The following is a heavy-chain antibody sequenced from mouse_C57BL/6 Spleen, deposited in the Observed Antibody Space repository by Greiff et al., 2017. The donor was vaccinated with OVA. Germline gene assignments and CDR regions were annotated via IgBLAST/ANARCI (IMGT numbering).Heavy chain of an antibody. J-gene: IGHJ4*01. V-gene: IGHV1-81*01. CDR1: GYTFTSYG. D-gene: IGHD5-5*01. CDR2: IYPRSGNT. Sequence: QVQLKQSGAELARPGASVKLSCKASGYTFTSYGISWVKQRTGQGLEWIGEIYPRSGNTYYNEKFKGKATLTADKSSSTAYMELRSLTSEDSAVYFCAREGIYLMDYWGQGTSVTVSS. CDR3: AREGIYLMDY.